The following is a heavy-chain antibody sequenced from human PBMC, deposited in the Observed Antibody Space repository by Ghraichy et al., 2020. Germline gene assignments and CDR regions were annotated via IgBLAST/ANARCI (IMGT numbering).Heavy chain of an antibody. CDR3: ARDVPLGSVMAPFDY. Sequence: GGSLRLSCAASGFTFNTYTMNWVRQAPGKGLEWVSSISSSSTYIHYADSVKGRFTISRDNAKNSLYLQVNSLRAEDMAVYFCARDVPLGSVMAPFDYWGQGTLVTVSS. D-gene: IGHD3-16*01. V-gene: IGHV3-21*01. CDR1: GFTFNTYT. J-gene: IGHJ4*02. CDR2: ISSSSTYI.